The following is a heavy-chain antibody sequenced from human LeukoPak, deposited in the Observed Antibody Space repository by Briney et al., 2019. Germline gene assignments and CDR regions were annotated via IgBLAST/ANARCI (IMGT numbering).Heavy chain of an antibody. J-gene: IGHJ6*03. CDR2: ITSTGSYT. V-gene: IGHV3-21*01. D-gene: IGHD1-26*01. Sequence: KSGGSLRLSCAASGFTFSSYNMNWVRQAPGKGLEWVSSITSTGSYTFYADSVKGRFTISRDNAKNSPYLQMNSLRAEDTAIYYCARDPYSGSYGDSYYYYMDVWGKGTTVTISS. CDR3: ARDPYSGSYGDSYYYYMDV. CDR1: GFTFSSYN.